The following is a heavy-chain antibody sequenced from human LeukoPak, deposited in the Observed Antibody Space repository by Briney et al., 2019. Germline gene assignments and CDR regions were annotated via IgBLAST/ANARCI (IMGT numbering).Heavy chain of an antibody. V-gene: IGHV1-18*01. J-gene: IGHJ4*02. CDR3: ARRRGSHSSDY. CDR2: ISAYNGDT. CDR1: GYTFTSFG. D-gene: IGHD1-26*01. Sequence: ASVKVSCKASGYTFTSFGITWVRQAPGQGLEWMGWISAYNGDTNYAQKFQDRVTMTTDTSTMTAYMELRSLTSDDTAVYYCARRRGSHSSDYWGQGTVVTVSS.